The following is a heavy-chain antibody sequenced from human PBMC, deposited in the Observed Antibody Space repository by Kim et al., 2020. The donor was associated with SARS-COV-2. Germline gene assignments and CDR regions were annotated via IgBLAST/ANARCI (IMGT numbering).Heavy chain of an antibody. Sequence: GGSLRLSCRASGFTFSDHYMTWIRQAPGKGLEWISYITNSGSYTNYADSVKGPFTISKDNAKSSLYLQMNILRADDTAVYYWARVVGSTGYYFDSWGQGTLVTVS. CDR1: GFTFSDHY. V-gene: IGHV3-11*05. D-gene: IGHD1-26*01. CDR2: ITNSGSYT. J-gene: IGHJ4*02. CDR3: ARVVGSTGYYFDS.